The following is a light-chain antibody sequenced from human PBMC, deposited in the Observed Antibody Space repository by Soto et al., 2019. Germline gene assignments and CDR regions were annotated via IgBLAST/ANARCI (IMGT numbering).Light chain of an antibody. J-gene: IGLJ3*02. Sequence: SYELTQPPSLSVAPGKTATITCGGNNIGSKSVHWYQQKPGQAPVVVIYYDSDRPSVIPERFSGSNSGNTATLTISTVEAGDEADYYCQVWDVTSEHRVFGGGTKLTVL. CDR1: NIGSKS. V-gene: IGLV3-21*04. CDR3: QVWDVTSEHRV. CDR2: YDS.